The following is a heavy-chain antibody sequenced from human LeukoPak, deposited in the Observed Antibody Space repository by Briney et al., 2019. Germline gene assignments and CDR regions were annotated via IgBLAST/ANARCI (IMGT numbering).Heavy chain of an antibody. V-gene: IGHV3-30*01. CDR1: GFTFSSYY. CDR2: ISADGTKK. CDR3: ARGKTDEDY. Sequence: VRSLRLSCAASGFTFSSYYMHWVRQAPGKGLEWLSVISADGTKKYYEDSVKGRVTVSRDNSMNTLCLQMNSLRTEDTALYSCARGKTDEDYWGQGTVVTVFS. J-gene: IGHJ4*02.